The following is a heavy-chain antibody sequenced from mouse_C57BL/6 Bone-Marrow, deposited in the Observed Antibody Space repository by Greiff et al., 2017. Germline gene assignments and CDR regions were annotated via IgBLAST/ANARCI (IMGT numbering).Heavy chain of an antibody. V-gene: IGHV1-15*01. CDR1: GYTFTDYE. Sequence: QVQLKQSGAELVRPGASVTLSCKASGYTFTDYEMHWVKQTPVHGLEWIGAIDPETGGTAYNQKFKGKAILTADKSSSTAYMELRSLTSEDSAVYYCTRTAQATGFAYWGQGTLVTVSA. CDR2: IDPETGGT. J-gene: IGHJ3*01. D-gene: IGHD3-2*02. CDR3: TRTAQATGFAY.